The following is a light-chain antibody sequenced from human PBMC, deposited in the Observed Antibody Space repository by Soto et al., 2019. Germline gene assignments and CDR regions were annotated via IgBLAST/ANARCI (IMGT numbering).Light chain of an antibody. J-gene: IGKJ5*01. CDR1: QSFRGL. Sequence: EVVLTQSPVTLSLSPGERATLSCRASQSFRGLLAWYQQKPGQAPRLLLYDAYNRATGIPPRCSCSGSGTDLTLTISSLEPEDSAVYYCQQRHMCPISFGKGTRLEIK. V-gene: IGKV3-11*01. CDR2: DAY. CDR3: QQRHMCPIS.